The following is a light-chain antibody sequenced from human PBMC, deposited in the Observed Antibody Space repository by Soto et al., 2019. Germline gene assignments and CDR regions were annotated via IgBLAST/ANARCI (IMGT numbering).Light chain of an antibody. CDR3: QHYGRSQIT. CDR2: GAS. V-gene: IGKV3-20*01. CDR1: ESFGIKY. J-gene: IGKJ5*01. Sequence: EIVLTQSPDTLSLSPGDRATLSCRASESFGIKYLAWYQQKPGQAPRFLIYGASGRAAGIPDRFSASGSWTDFSLNISSVQPEDFGVYFCQHYGRSQITFGQGTRLEIK.